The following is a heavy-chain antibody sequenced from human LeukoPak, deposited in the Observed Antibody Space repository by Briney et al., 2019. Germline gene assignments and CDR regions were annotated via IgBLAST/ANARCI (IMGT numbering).Heavy chain of an antibody. V-gene: IGHV4-30-4*02. Sequence: PSDTLSLTYTVSGVSIRNSDYYWSWVRPPPGKGLEWIGYRYYSGNTYYNPPLKSRVDISIDTSKNQFFLKLSSVTAADTAVYYCYRGGIWGQGTLVTVSS. D-gene: IGHD2-15*01. CDR1: GVSIRNSDYY. CDR2: RYYSGNT. CDR3: YRGGI. J-gene: IGHJ3*02.